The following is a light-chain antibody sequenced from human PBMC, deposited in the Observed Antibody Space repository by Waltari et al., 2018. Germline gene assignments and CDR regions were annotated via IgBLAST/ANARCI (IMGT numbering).Light chain of an antibody. CDR2: AAS. CDR1: ESVRNSA. V-gene: IGKV3-20*01. J-gene: IGKJ3*01. CDR3: QQYGSSPFT. Sequence: EIVFTHSPGTLSLSPGERATLSCRASESVRNSALAWYQQKHGQAPRFLIYAASSRATGIPDRFSGSGSGKDFILTISRLEPEDFGVYYCQQYGSSPFTFGPGTRLDI.